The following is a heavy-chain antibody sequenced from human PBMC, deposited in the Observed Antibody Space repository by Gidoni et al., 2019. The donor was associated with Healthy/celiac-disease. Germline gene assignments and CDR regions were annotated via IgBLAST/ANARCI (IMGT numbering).Heavy chain of an antibody. CDR2: IYTSGST. D-gene: IGHD5-12*01. Sequence: QVQLQESGPGLVKPSETLSLTCTVSGGSISSYYWSWIRQPAGKGLEWIGRIYTSGSTNYNPSLKSRVTMSVDTSKNQFSLKLSSVTAADTAVYYCARDRGYSGYAYPAFDIWGQGTMVTVSS. J-gene: IGHJ3*02. CDR1: GGSISSYY. CDR3: ARDRGYSGYAYPAFDI. V-gene: IGHV4-4*07.